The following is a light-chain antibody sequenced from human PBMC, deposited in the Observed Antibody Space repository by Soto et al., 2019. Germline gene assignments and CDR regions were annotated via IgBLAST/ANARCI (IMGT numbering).Light chain of an antibody. CDR1: QSVSSY. Sequence: EIVLTQSPATLSLSAGERATLSCRASQSVSSYLAWYQQKPGQAPRLLIYDASNRATGIPARFSGSVSGTDGTLTISSLETEDVSVYDGQQRSNWLLTFGGGTKVDIK. CDR3: QQRSNWLLT. CDR2: DAS. V-gene: IGKV3-11*01. J-gene: IGKJ4*01.